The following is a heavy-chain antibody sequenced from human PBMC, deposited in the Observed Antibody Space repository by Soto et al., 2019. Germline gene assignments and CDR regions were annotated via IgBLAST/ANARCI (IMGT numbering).Heavy chain of an antibody. V-gene: IGHV6-1*01. CDR1: GDSVSSNTAS. J-gene: IGHJ5*02. CDR3: AKVDNLGPNTGYVFDP. CDR2: TYFRSKWYN. D-gene: IGHD5-12*01. Sequence: SQTLSLTCAISGDSVSSNTASWNWIRQSPSRGLEWLGRTYFRSKWYNDYAVSVKSRIIINPDTSNNQFSLQLNSVTPEDTAVYFCAKVDNLGPNTGYVFDPWGQGIMVTVSS.